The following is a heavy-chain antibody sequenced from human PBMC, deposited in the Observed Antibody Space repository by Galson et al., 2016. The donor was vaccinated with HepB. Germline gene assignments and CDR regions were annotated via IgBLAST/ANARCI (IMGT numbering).Heavy chain of an antibody. V-gene: IGHV3-53*01. D-gene: IGHD6-13*01. CDR2: IYSGGAT. CDR3: ARDPGRIAAAGPLDS. CDR1: GFIVSSHY. J-gene: IGHJ5*01. Sequence: SLRLSCAASGFIVSSHYMNWVRQVPGKGLEWVAIIYSGGATYYADSVKGRFTISRDNPKNTVYLQMNSLRADDTAVYYCARDPGRIAAAGPLDSWGQGTLVTVSS.